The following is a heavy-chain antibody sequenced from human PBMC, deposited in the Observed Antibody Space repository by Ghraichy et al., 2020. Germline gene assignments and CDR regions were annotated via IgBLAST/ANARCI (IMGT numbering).Heavy chain of an antibody. CDR3: TTLGLSDT. Sequence: SLRLSCAASGFTFSNAWMSWVRQAPGKGLEWLGRIRSKADGGTTDYAATVKGRFFFSRDDSKDTLYLQMNSLKTEDTAVYYCTTLGLSDTWGQGTLVTVSS. V-gene: IGHV3-15*01. CDR2: IRSKADGGTT. J-gene: IGHJ5*02. CDR1: GFTFSNAW. D-gene: IGHD2/OR15-2a*01.